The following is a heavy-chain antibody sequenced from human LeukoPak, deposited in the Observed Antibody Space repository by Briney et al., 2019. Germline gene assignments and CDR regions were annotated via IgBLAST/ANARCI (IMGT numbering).Heavy chain of an antibody. D-gene: IGHD1-1*01. CDR3: ARDTDEWYNSPGDY. Sequence: PGGSLRLSCAVSGFTLSTYAMHWVRQAPGKGLEWVAIISYDGSQKYYADSLKGRFTISRDNSRNTLYLQMNSLRDDDTGMYYCARDTDEWYNSPGDYWGQGTLVTVSS. V-gene: IGHV3-30*04. CDR2: ISYDGSQK. J-gene: IGHJ4*02. CDR1: GFTLSTYA.